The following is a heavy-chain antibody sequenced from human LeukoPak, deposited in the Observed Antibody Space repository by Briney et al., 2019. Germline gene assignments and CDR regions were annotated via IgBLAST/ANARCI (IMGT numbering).Heavy chain of an antibody. CDR1: GFTFSSYE. J-gene: IGHJ4*02. V-gene: IGHV3-48*03. CDR2: ISSSGNTI. Sequence: GGSLRLSCAASGFTFSSYEMNWVRQAPGKGLEWVSYISSSGNTIYYADSVKGRFTISRDNAKNSLYLQMNSLRAEDTAVYYCARVLKAAGMNFDYWGQGTLVTVSS. D-gene: IGHD6-13*01. CDR3: ARVLKAAGMNFDY.